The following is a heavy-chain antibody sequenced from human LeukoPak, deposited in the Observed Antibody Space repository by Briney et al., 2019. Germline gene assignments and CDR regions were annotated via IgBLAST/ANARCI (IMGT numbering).Heavy chain of an antibody. V-gene: IGHV3-23*01. Sequence: GGSLRLSCAASGFTFNSYVMSWVRQAPGKGLEWVSAINGGGGNTYYADSVKGRFTISRDNSKNMVYLQMDSLRAEDTAVYYCAKGGHYTYFEYWGQGTLVTVSS. CDR3: AKGGHYTYFEY. CDR2: INGGGGNT. CDR1: GFTFNSYV. J-gene: IGHJ4*02. D-gene: IGHD3-3*01.